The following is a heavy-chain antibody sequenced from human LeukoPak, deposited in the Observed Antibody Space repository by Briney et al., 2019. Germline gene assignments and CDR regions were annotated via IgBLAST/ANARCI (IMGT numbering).Heavy chain of an antibody. CDR3: AELGITMIGGV. D-gene: IGHD3-10*02. Sequence: GGSLRLSCAASGVTVRSNYMNWVRQAPGKGLEWVSYISSSGSTIYYADSVKGRFTISRDNAKNSLYLHMNSLRAEDTAVYYCAELGITMIGGVWGKGTTVTISS. CDR2: ISSSGSTI. CDR1: GVTVRSNY. V-gene: IGHV3-48*03. J-gene: IGHJ6*04.